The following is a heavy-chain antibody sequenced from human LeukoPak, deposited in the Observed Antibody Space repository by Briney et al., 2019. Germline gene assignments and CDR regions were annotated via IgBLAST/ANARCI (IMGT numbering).Heavy chain of an antibody. Sequence: GSLSLSCVASGLPVSNHWMSWVRQAPGKGLEWVANIREERGQEYYVDSVKGRFTISKNSAKNSLYLQMNTLRVEDTAMYYCASLDTAKQPLANHWGQGTLVTVSS. D-gene: IGHD5-18*01. CDR3: ASLDTAKQPLANH. V-gene: IGHV3-7*03. J-gene: IGHJ5*02. CDR1: GLPVSNHW. CDR2: IREERGQE.